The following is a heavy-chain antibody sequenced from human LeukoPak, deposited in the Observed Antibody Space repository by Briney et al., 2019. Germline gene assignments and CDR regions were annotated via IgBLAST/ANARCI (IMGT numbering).Heavy chain of an antibody. J-gene: IGHJ4*02. CDR1: GYTFTSYY. CDR2: INPSGGST. CDR3: ARGYDYVWGSYRYIVY. D-gene: IGHD3-16*02. Sequence: ASVKVSCKASGYTFTSYYMHWVRQAPGQGVEWRGIINPSGGSTSYAQKFQGRVTMNRDTSTSTVYMELSSLRSEDTAVYYCARGYDYVWGSYRYIVYWGQGTLVTVSS. V-gene: IGHV1-46*01.